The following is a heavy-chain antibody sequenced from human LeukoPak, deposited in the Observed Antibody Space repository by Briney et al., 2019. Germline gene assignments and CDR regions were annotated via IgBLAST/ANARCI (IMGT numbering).Heavy chain of an antibody. J-gene: IGHJ3*02. CDR2: INPNSGGT. CDR3: AGALRQTGYSSGAEAFDI. V-gene: IGHV1-2*04. CDR1: GYTFTGYY. Sequence: ASVKVSCKASGYTFTGYYMHWVRQAPGQGLEWMGWINPNSGGTNYAQKFQGWVTMTRDTSISTAYMELSRLRSDDTAVYYCAGALRQTGYSSGAEAFDIWGQGTMVTVSS. D-gene: IGHD6-19*01.